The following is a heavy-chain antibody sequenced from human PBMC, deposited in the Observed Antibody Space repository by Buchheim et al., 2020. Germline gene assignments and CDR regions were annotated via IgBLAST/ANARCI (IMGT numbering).Heavy chain of an antibody. CDR1: GFTFSDYY. CDR3: ARDTHDEQWLVQGAFDI. Sequence: QVQLVESGGGLVKPGGSLRLSCTASGFTFSDYYMAWIRQAPGKGLEWISHISTSGSYVYYADSARGRFSISRDNAKNSLYLQMNSLRAEDTAVYYCARDTHDEQWLVQGAFDIWGQGT. V-gene: IGHV3-11*04. CDR2: ISTSGSYV. D-gene: IGHD6-19*01. J-gene: IGHJ3*02.